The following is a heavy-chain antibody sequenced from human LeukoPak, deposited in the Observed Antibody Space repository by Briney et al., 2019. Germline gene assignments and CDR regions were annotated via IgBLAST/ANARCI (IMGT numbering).Heavy chain of an antibody. CDR2: IRSDGSNK. V-gene: IGHV3-30*02. D-gene: IGHD3-16*01. CDR3: AKDPRGGSYFDY. Sequence: GGSLRLSCAASRFTFSRYGMHWVRQAPGKGLEWVAFIRSDGSNKYYADSVKGRFTISRDNSKNTLYLQMNSLRAEDTAVYYCAKDPRGGSYFDYWGQGTLVTVSS. CDR1: RFTFSRYG. J-gene: IGHJ4*02.